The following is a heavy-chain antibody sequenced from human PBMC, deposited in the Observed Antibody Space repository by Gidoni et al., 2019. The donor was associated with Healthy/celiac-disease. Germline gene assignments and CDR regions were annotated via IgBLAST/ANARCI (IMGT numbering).Heavy chain of an antibody. V-gene: IGHV4-59*01. CDR1: GGSISSYY. Sequence: QVQLQASGPGLVKPSETLSLTCTVPGGSISSYYWSWIRQPPGKGLEWIGYIYYSGSTNYNPSLKSRVTISVDTSKNQFSLKLSSVTAADTAVYYCARMTTVGTPSDYWGQGTLVTVSS. D-gene: IGHD4-17*01. CDR3: ARMTTVGTPSDY. J-gene: IGHJ4*02. CDR2: IYYSGST.